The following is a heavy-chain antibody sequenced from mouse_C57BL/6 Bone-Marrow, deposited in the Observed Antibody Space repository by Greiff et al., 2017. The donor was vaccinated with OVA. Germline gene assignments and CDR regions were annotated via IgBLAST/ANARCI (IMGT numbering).Heavy chain of an antibody. CDR3: TPSSYVNYAMDY. Sequence: VQLQQSGAELVRPGASVKLSCTASGFNIKDDYMHWVKQRPEQGLEWIGWIDPENGDTEYASKFQGKATITADTSSNTAYLQLSSLTSEDTAVYYCTPSSYVNYAMDYWGQGTSVTVSS. CDR2: IDPENGDT. V-gene: IGHV14-4*01. D-gene: IGHD1-1*01. J-gene: IGHJ4*01. CDR1: GFNIKDDY.